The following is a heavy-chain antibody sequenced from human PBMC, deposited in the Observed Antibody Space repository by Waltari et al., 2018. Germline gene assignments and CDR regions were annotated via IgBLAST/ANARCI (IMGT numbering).Heavy chain of an antibody. CDR3: AREDSDSSGWYANWFDP. CDR1: GASVPSNSAA. Sequence: QVQLQQSGPGLVKPSQTLALTCAILGASVPSNSAAWHWISESPSRGLEWLGRTYYRSKWYNDYAVSVKSRITINPYTSKNQFSLQLNSVTPEDTAVYYCAREDSDSSGWYANWFDPWGQGTLVTVSS. J-gene: IGHJ5*02. D-gene: IGHD6-19*01. V-gene: IGHV6-1*01. CDR2: TYYRSKWYN.